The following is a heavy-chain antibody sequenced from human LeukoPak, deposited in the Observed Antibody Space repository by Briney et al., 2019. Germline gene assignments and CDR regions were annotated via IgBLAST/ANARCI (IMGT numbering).Heavy chain of an antibody. CDR3: ARDDYNLGFVY. V-gene: IGHV4-4*02. Sequence: SETLSLTCTVSGDSINSLDLWSWVRQSPERGLEWIGDIYHSGGTHYNPSLESRVTISVDKSKNQFSLKLSSVTAADTAVYYCARDDYNLGFVYWGQGTLVTVSS. D-gene: IGHD4-11*01. J-gene: IGHJ4*02. CDR2: IYHSGGT. CDR1: GDSINSLDL.